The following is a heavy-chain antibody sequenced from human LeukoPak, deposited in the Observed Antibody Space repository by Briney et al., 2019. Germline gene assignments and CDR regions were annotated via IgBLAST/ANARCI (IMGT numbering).Heavy chain of an antibody. Sequence: GGSLALSCAASGFTFSSYWFHWVRQPQATGQVLVSLISPDGSSAIYADSVNCRFTISRDNAKNTLYLQMNSLRAEDTAVYYCARVPYYYGSGSYYDYWGQGTLVTVSS. CDR3: ARVPYYYGSGSYYDY. D-gene: IGHD3-10*01. J-gene: IGHJ4*02. CDR2: ISPDGSSA. V-gene: IGHV3-74*01. CDR1: GFTFSSYW.